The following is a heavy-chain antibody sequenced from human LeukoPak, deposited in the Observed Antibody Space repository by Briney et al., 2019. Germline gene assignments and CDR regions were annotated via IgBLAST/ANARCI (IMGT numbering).Heavy chain of an antibody. Sequence: GGSLRLSCAASGFTFSSYSMNWVRQAPGKGLEWVSSISSSSSYIYYADSVKGRFTISRDNAKNSLYLQMNSLRAEDTAVYYCARDIVATIGGDYWGQGTLVTVSS. CDR2: ISSSSSYI. CDR3: ARDIVATIGGDY. D-gene: IGHD5-12*01. V-gene: IGHV3-21*01. J-gene: IGHJ4*02. CDR1: GFTFSSYS.